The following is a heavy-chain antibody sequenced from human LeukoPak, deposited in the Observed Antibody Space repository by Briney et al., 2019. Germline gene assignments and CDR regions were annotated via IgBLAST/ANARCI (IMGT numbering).Heavy chain of an antibody. CDR3: ARLNTVTTSWNFDL. Sequence: SETLSLTCTVSGGSIRSYRWSWIRHAPRQGLEWIGYVYDSGSTNYNPSFKSRVTMLVDTSKNLFSLKMSSVTAADTAVYYCARLNTVTTSWNFDLWGRGTLVTVSS. D-gene: IGHD4-17*01. CDR2: VYDSGST. V-gene: IGHV4-59*08. CDR1: GGSIRSYR. J-gene: IGHJ2*01.